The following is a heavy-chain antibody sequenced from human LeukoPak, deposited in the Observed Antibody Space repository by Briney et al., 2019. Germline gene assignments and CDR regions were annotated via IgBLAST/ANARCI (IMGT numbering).Heavy chain of an antibody. Sequence: SVKGRFTISRDNAKNSLYLQMNSLRDEDTAVYYCARPTYGDYGMDVWGQGTTVTVSS. CDR3: ARPTYGDYGMDV. J-gene: IGHJ6*02. V-gene: IGHV3-48*02. D-gene: IGHD4-17*01.